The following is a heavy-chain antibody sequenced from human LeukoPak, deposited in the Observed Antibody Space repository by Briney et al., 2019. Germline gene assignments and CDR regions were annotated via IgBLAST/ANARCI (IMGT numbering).Heavy chain of an antibody. CDR3: AGRDYGDHYYYYYYMDV. J-gene: IGHJ6*03. Sequence: ASVKVSCKASGYTFTSYYMHWVRQAPGQGLEWMGIINPSGGSTSYAQKFQGRVTMTRDMSTSTDYMELSSLRSEDTAVYYCAGRDYGDHYYYYYYMDVWGKGTTVTISS. CDR2: INPSGGST. D-gene: IGHD4-17*01. V-gene: IGHV1-46*01. CDR1: GYTFTSYY.